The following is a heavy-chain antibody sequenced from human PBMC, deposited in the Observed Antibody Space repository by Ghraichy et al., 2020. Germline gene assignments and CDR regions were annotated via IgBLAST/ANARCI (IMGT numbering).Heavy chain of an antibody. J-gene: IGHJ4*02. CDR1: GGSIISSSYY. V-gene: IGHV4-39*02. D-gene: IGHD4/OR15-4a*01. Sequence: SETLSLTCTVSGGSIISSSYYWGWIRQPPGKGLEWIGSVYSSGRTYYNPSLKSRVTISVDTSKNQFSLKVRFVTAADTAVYYCATAWDADNDERCCFDYWGQGTLVTVSS. CDR3: ATAWDADNDERCCFDY. CDR2: VYSSGRT.